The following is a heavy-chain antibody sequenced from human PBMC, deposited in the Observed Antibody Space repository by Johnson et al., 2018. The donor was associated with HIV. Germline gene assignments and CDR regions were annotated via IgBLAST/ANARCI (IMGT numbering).Heavy chain of an antibody. J-gene: IGHJ3*02. CDR2: TSYDGGNK. D-gene: IGHD1-26*01. CDR3: AKDLFRWELLPRAFDI. CDR1: GFTFSSYS. V-gene: IGHV3-30*04. Sequence: VQLVESGGGVVQPGRSLRLSCAASGFTFSSYSLHWVRQAPGKGLEWVAVTSYDGGNKYYADSVKGRFTISRDNSKNTLYLQMNSLRAEDTALYYCAKDLFRWELLPRAFDIWGQGTMVTVSS.